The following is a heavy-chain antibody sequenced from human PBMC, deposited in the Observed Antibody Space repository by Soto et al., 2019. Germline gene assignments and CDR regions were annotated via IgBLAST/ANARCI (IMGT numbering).Heavy chain of an antibody. Sequence: QVQLVQSGAEVKKPGASVKVSCKVSGYTLTELSMHWVRQAPGKGLEWRGGFDPEDGETIYAQKFQGRVTMTEDTSTDTAYMEQSSLRSEDTAVYYCATKGRWYVGYYYYGMDVGGQGTTVTVSS. CDR2: FDPEDGET. J-gene: IGHJ6*02. CDR1: GYTLTELS. CDR3: ATKGRWYVGYYYYGMDV. D-gene: IGHD6-13*01. V-gene: IGHV1-24*01.